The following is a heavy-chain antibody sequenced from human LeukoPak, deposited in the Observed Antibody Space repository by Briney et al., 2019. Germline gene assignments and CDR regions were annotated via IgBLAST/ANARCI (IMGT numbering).Heavy chain of an antibody. CDR1: GGTFSSYT. V-gene: IGHV1-69*04. D-gene: IGHD3-22*01. CDR2: IIPILGIA. Sequence: SVKVSCKASGGTFSSYTISWVRQAPGQGLEWMGRIIPILGIANYAQKFQGRVTVTADKSTSTAYMELSSLRSEDTAVYYCARDCPNYDSSGYYFDYWGQGTLVTVSS. J-gene: IGHJ4*02. CDR3: ARDCPNYDSSGYYFDY.